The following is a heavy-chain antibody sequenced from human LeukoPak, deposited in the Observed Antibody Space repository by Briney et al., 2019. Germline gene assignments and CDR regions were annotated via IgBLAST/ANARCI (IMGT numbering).Heavy chain of an antibody. J-gene: IGHJ4*02. CDR3: ARDHGSGEIY. V-gene: IGHV1-69*13. CDR1: GYTFTNYA. CDR2: IIPIFGTA. D-gene: IGHD3-10*01. Sequence: SVKVSCKASGYTFTNYAVTWVRQAPGQGLEWMGGIIPIFGTANYAQKFQGRVTITADESTSTAYMELSSLRSEDTAVYYCARDHGSGEIYWGQGTLVTVSS.